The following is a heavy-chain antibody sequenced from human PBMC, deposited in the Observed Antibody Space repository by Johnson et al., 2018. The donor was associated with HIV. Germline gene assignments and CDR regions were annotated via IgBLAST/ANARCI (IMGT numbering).Heavy chain of an antibody. J-gene: IGHJ3*02. Sequence: MLLVESGGGVVQPGRSLRLSCAASGFTFSSYAMHWVRQAPGKGLEWVANIKQDGSEKYYVDSVKGRFTISRDNAKNSLYLQMNSLRAEDTAVYYCARGPSAYCGGDCPGGAFDIWGQGTMVTVSS. V-gene: IGHV3-7*02. CDR2: IKQDGSEK. CDR1: GFTFSSYA. D-gene: IGHD2-21*02. CDR3: ARGPSAYCGGDCPGGAFDI.